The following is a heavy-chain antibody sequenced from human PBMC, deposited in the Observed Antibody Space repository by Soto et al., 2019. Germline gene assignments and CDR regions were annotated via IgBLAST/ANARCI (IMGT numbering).Heavy chain of an antibody. J-gene: IGHJ4*02. CDR3: AKCVSVFGLIPGPNGLIDS. CDR2: ISGNGGDI. CDR1: GFTFRNYA. D-gene: IGHD2-8*01. V-gene: IGHV3-23*01. Sequence: HPGGSLRLSCAASGFTFRNYAMSWVRQAPGKGLEWVSRISGNGGDINYADSVKGRFAISRDNSKNTLYLQMSSLGGDDTAVYYCAKCVSVFGLIPGPNGLIDSWGQGTLVTVSS.